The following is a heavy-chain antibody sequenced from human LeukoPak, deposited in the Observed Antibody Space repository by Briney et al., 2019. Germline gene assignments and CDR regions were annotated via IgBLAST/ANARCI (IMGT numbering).Heavy chain of an antibody. J-gene: IGHJ4*02. CDR2: LSGNGGNQ. V-gene: IGHV3-23*01. D-gene: IGHD3-10*01. CDR1: GFTFSSYA. Sequence: PGGSLRLSCAASGFTFSSYAMNWVRQAPGKGLEWVSGLSGNGGNQYYADSVKGRFTISRDNSKNTLFLQMNSLRAEDTAIYYCARDPNGSGPHFDCWGQVTLVTVSS. CDR3: ARDPNGSGPHFDC.